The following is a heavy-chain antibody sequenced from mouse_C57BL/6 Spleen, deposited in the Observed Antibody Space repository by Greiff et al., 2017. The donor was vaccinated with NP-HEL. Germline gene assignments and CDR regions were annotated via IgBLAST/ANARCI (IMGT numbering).Heavy chain of an antibody. J-gene: IGHJ2*01. V-gene: IGHV1-81*01. CDR3: ARWDYGSSYGYFDY. CDR1: GYTFTSYG. D-gene: IGHD1-1*01. Sequence: VKLMESGAELARPGASVKLSCQASGYTFTSYGISWVKQRTGQGLEWIGEIYPRSGNTYYNEKFKGKATLTADKSSSTAYMELRSLTSEYSAVYFCARWDYGSSYGYFDYWGQGTTLTVSS. CDR2: IYPRSGNT.